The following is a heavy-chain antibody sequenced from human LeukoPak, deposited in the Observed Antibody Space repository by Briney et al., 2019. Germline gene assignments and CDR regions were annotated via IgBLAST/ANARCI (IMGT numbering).Heavy chain of an antibody. CDR2: IKQDGSEK. V-gene: IGHV3-7*01. J-gene: IGHJ4*02. Sequence: GGSLRLSCAASGFTLSSYWMSWVRQAPGKGLEWVANIKQDGSEKNFVDSMKGRLTISRDNAKNSLYLQMNSLRAEDTAVYYCARVYRRYFDYWGQGTLVTVSS. CDR3: ARVYRRYFDY. CDR1: GFTLSSYW. D-gene: IGHD1-14*01.